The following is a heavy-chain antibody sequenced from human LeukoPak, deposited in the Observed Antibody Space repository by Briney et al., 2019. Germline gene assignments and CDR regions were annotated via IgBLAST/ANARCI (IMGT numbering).Heavy chain of an antibody. Sequence: PGRSLTLSCAPSGFTFSSYGMHWVRQAPSKVLEWVAVISYDGSNKYYADSMKGRFTIPRDNSTNTLYLQMNRLRAEERGVCYCAKSSGEDVDAGMVKYYYYYMDVWGKGTTVTVSS. CDR3: AKSSGEDVDAGMVKYYYYYMDV. V-gene: IGHV3-30*18. J-gene: IGHJ6*03. D-gene: IGHD5-18*01. CDR1: GFTFSSYG. CDR2: ISYDGSNK.